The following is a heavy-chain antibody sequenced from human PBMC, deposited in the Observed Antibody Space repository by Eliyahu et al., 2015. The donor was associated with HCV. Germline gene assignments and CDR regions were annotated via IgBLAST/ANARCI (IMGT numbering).Heavy chain of an antibody. Sequence: EVQLVESGGGLVQPGGSLRLSCAASGFSFSSYSXNWVRQAPGKGLEWVSYISSSSSTIYYADSVKGRFTISRDNAKNSLYLQMNSLRAEDTAVYYCARDSRDSSGYYYYYYGMDVWGQGTTVTVSS. J-gene: IGHJ6*02. CDR1: GFSFSSYS. CDR3: ARDSRDSSGYYYYYYGMDV. V-gene: IGHV3-48*01. CDR2: ISSSSSTI. D-gene: IGHD3-22*01.